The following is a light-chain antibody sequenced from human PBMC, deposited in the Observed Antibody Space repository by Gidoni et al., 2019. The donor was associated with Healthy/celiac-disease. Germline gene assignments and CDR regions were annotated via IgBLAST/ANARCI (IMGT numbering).Light chain of an antibody. CDR1: QSVSSN. J-gene: IGKJ1*01. CDR3: QQYNNWPRT. Sequence: EIVITHSPATLSVSPGERATLTCRASQSVSSNLAWYQQKPGQATRLLIYGASTRATGIPARCSGSGCGTEFTLIISSLQSEDFAVYYCQQYNNWPRTFGQGTKVEIK. V-gene: IGKV3-15*01. CDR2: GAS.